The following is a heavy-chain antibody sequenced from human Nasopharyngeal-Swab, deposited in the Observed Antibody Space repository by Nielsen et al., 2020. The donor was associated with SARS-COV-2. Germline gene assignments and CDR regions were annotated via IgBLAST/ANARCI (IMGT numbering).Heavy chain of an antibody. V-gene: IGHV4-59*06. CDR2: ITYNGNT. CDR3: ASGHTNGYPYHSYYYMDV. D-gene: IGHD2-8*01. Sequence: RQAAGKGVEWIAFITYNGNTYYDPSLKSRVSLSLDTSGNQISLSLTAVTAADTAVYYCASGHTNGYPYHSYYYMDVWGKGTTVTVSS. J-gene: IGHJ6*03.